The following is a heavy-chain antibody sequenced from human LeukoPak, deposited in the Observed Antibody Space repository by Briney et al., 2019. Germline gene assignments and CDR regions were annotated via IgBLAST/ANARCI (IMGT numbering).Heavy chain of an antibody. CDR2: IYYSGNT. CDR3: ARKGISAMAAAFDY. J-gene: IGHJ4*02. V-gene: IGHV4-39*07. CDR1: GGSISSSRYN. Sequence: SETLSLTCNVSGGSISSSRYNWGWIRQPPGKGLEWIGSIYYSGNTYYNPSLESRVTISVDTSKNVFSLRLTSMTAADTAVYYCARKGISAMAAAFDYWGQGTLVTVSS. D-gene: IGHD6-25*01.